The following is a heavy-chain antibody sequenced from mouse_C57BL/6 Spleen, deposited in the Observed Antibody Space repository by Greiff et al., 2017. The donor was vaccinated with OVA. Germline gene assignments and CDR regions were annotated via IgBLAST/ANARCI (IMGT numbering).Heavy chain of an antibody. J-gene: IGHJ3*01. CDR2: IRNKANNHAT. CDR1: GFTFSDAW. D-gene: IGHD1-1*01. CDR3: TREAIYYYGSSRFAY. Sequence: EVQGVESGGGLVQPGGSMKLSCAASGFTFSDAWMDWVRQSPEKGLEWVAEIRNKANNHATYYAESVKGRFTISRDDSKSSVYLQMNSLRAEDTGIYYCTREAIYYYGSSRFAYWGQGTLVTVSA. V-gene: IGHV6-6*01.